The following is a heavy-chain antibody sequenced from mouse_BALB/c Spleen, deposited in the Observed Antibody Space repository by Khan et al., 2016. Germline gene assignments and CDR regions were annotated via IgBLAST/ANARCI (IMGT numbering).Heavy chain of an antibody. V-gene: IGHV3-1*02. Sequence: EVQLQESGPDLVKPSQSLSLTCTVTGYSITNGYNWHWIRQFPGNKLEWMGYIHYTGTTNYNPSFKSRISITLDTSTNQFFLQFNSVTTEDTATYFCARWNYDHFDYWGQGTTLTVAS. CDR1: GYSITNGYN. CDR3: ARWNYDHFDY. D-gene: IGHD2-4*01. J-gene: IGHJ2*01. CDR2: IHYTGTT.